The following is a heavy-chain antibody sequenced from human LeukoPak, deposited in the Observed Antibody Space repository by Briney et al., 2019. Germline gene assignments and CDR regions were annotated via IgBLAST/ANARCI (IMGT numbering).Heavy chain of an antibody. Sequence: TSETLSLTCTVSGDSVSSSNYYWAWIRQPPGKGLEWIGNIYYSGSTYYNPSLKIRLTISVDTSKNQFSLKLTSVTAADTAVYYCARLNKPGWFDPWGQGTLVTVSS. CDR3: ARLNKPGWFDP. J-gene: IGHJ5*02. V-gene: IGHV4-39*01. CDR1: GDSVSSSNYY. CDR2: IYYSGST. D-gene: IGHD1-14*01.